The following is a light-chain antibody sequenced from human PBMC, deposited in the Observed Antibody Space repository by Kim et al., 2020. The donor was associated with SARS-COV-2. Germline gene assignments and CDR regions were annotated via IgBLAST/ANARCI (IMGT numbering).Light chain of an antibody. CDR3: QQFNSYPR. V-gene: IGKV1-9*01. CDR2: GAS. CDR1: HDITTY. J-gene: IGKJ4*02. Sequence: PASVGDRVTITCRASHDITTYLAWYQQKSGKAPKLLIFGASTLPSEVPSRFSGSGSGTDFTLTISSLQPEDVATYYCQQFNSYPRFGGGTKVDIK.